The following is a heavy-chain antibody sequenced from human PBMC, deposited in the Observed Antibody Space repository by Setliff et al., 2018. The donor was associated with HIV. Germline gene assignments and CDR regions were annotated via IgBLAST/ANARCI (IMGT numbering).Heavy chain of an antibody. V-gene: IGHV3-23*01. D-gene: IGHD3-9*01. J-gene: IGHJ4*02. CDR3: AKDSRLIYYDILTGYQDY. CDR1: GFTFSSYA. CDR2: ISAGGGST. Sequence: PGGSLRLSCAASGFTFSSYAMSWVRQAPGKGLEWVSTISAGGGSTYYADSVKGRFTISRDNSKNTLYLQMNSLRAEDTAVYYCAKDSRLIYYDILTGYQDYWGQGTLVTVSS.